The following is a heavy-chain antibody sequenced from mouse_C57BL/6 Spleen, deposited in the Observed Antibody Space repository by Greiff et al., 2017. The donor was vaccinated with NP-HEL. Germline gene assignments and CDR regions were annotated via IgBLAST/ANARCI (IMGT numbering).Heavy chain of an antibody. Sequence: VKLQQPGTELVKPGASVKLSCKASGYTFTSYWMHWVKQRPGQGLEWIGNINPSNGGTNYNEKFKSKATLTVDKSSSTAYMQLSSLTSEDSAVYYCARTGSRTYYFDYWGQGTTLTVSS. CDR1: GYTFTSYW. CDR2: INPSNGGT. D-gene: IGHD1-1*01. CDR3: ARTGSRTYYFDY. J-gene: IGHJ2*01. V-gene: IGHV1-53*01.